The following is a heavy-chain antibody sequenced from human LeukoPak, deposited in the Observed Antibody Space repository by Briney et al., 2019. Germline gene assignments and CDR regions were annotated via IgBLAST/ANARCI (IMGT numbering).Heavy chain of an antibody. CDR2: ISSTSSPI. CDR3: ARDPGVIPSI. V-gene: IGHV3-48*02. J-gene: IGHJ4*02. CDR1: GFTFSSYS. D-gene: IGHD3-10*01. Sequence: PGGSLRLSCAASGFTFSSYSMNWVRQAPGKGLEWGSYISSTSSPIYYAGSVKGRFTISRDNAKNSLYLQMNSLRDEDTAVYYCARDPGVIPSIWGQGTLVTVSS.